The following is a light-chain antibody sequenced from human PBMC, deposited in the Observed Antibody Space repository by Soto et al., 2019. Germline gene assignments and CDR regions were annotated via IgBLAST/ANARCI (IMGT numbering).Light chain of an antibody. Sequence: EIVMTQSPLTLPVPPGEPAAIACRSRLSLLYNTTYTYSDWYVQKPGQSPQLLIYFGSNRAPGVPDRFSGSGSGTDFTLKINRVEAEDVGTYYCMQALQSLTFGQGTRLEIK. CDR1: LSLLYNTTYTY. J-gene: IGKJ5*01. CDR2: FGS. V-gene: IGKV2-28*01. CDR3: MQALQSLT.